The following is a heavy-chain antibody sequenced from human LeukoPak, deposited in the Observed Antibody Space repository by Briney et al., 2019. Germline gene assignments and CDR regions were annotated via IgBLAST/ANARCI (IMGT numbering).Heavy chain of an antibody. CDR3: ARETPELLWFGELSYSRWYYYYYMDV. CDR2: INHSGST. Sequence: KPSETLSLTCAVYGGSFSGYYWSWIRQPPGKGLEWIGEINHSGSTNYNPSLKSRATISVDTSKNQFSLKLSSVTAADTAVYYCARETPELLWFGELSYSRWYYYYYMDVWGKGTTVTVSS. V-gene: IGHV4-34*01. CDR1: GGSFSGYY. J-gene: IGHJ6*03. D-gene: IGHD3-10*01.